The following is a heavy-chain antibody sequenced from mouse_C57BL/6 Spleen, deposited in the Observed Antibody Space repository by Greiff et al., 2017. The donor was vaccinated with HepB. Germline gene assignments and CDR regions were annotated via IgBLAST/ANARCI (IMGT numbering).Heavy chain of an antibody. D-gene: IGHD1-1*01. Sequence: QVQLLQSGPELVKPGASVKISCKASGYAFSSSWMNWVKQRPGKGLEWIGRIYPGDGDTNYNGKFKGKATLTADKSSSTAYMQLSSLTSEDSAVYFCARLYGSSYWYFDVWGTGTTVTVSS. CDR3: ARLYGSSYWYFDV. CDR2: IYPGDGDT. J-gene: IGHJ1*03. V-gene: IGHV1-82*01. CDR1: GYAFSSSW.